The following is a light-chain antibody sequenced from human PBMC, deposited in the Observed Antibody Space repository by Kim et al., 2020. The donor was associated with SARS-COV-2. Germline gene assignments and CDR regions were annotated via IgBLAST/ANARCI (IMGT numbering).Light chain of an antibody. Sequence: PGERATPSRRASQNVSRNLVWDQQKPGQAPRLLIYGAYTRSTGIPARFSGSGSGTEFTLTISSLQSEDFAVYYCQQYNNWPPVTFGQGTKLEI. CDR2: GAY. CDR3: QQYNNWPPVT. V-gene: IGKV3-15*01. CDR1: QNVSRN. J-gene: IGKJ2*01.